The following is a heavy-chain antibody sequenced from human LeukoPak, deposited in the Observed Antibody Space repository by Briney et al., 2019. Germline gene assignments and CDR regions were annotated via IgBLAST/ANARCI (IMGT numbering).Heavy chain of an antibody. CDR2: INHSGST. CDR3: ARGYSNWDY. CDR1: GGSFSGYY. V-gene: IGHV4-34*01. Sequence: PSETLSLTCAVYGGSFSGYYWSWIRHPPGKGLEWIGEINHSGSTNYNPSLKSRVTISVDTSKNHFSLKLSSVAAADTAVYYCARGYSNWDYWGQGTLVTVSS. J-gene: IGHJ4*02. D-gene: IGHD4-11*01.